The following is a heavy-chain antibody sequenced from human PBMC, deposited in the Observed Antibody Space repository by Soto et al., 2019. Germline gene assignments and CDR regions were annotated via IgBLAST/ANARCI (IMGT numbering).Heavy chain of an antibody. CDR1: GDSVSSNSAA. D-gene: IGHD5-18*01. Sequence: SQTLSLTCAISGDSVSSNSAAWNWIRQSPSRGLEWLGRTYYRSKWYNDYAVSVKSRITINPDTSKNQFSPQLNSVTPEDTAVYYCARDTVALGAMVPYYYYGMDVWGQGTTVTVSS. J-gene: IGHJ6*02. CDR3: ARDTVALGAMVPYYYYGMDV. V-gene: IGHV6-1*01. CDR2: TYYRSKWYN.